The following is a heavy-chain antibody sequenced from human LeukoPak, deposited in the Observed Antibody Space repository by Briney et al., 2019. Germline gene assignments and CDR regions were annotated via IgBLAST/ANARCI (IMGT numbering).Heavy chain of an antibody. J-gene: IGHJ4*02. CDR2: ISYDGSNK. CDR1: GFTFSSYA. D-gene: IGHD6-13*01. CDR3: ARKGYGNPYYFDY. V-gene: IGHV3-30*04. Sequence: GRSLRLSCAASGFTFSSYAMHWVRQAPGKGLEWVAVISYDGSNKYYADSVKGRFTISRDNSKNTLYLQMNSLRAEDTAVYCCARKGYGNPYYFDYWGQGTLVTVSS.